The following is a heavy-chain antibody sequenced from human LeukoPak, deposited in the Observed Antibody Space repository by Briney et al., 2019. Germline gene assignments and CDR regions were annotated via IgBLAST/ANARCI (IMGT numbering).Heavy chain of an antibody. CDR3: ARGILNIVGATGVVDY. V-gene: IGHV3-21*01. CDR1: GFTFSSYS. CDR2: ISSSSSYI. D-gene: IGHD1-26*01. Sequence: GGSLRLSCAASGFTFSSYSMNWVRQAPGKGLGWVSSISSSSSYIYYADTVKGRFTISRDNAKNSLYLQMNSLRAEDTAVYYCARGILNIVGATGVVDYWGQGTLVTVSS. J-gene: IGHJ4*02.